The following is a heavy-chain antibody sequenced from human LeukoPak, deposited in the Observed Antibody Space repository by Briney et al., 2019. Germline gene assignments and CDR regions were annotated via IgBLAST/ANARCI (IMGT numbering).Heavy chain of an antibody. CDR2: IYYSGST. V-gene: IGHV4-39*07. CDR3: ARQDLEGPFDY. CDR1: GGSISSSSYY. J-gene: IGHJ4*02. Sequence: SESLSLTCTVSGGSISSSSYYWGWIRQPPGKGLEWIGSIYYSGSTYYNPSLKSRVTISVDTSKNQFSLKLSSVTAADTAVYYCARQDLEGPFDYWGQGTLVTVSS.